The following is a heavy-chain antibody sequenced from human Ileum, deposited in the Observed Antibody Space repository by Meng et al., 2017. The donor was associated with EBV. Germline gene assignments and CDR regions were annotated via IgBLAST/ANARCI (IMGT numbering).Heavy chain of an antibody. CDR1: GGSISSYY. D-gene: IGHD2-15*01. Sequence: QAPLQESGPGLVKPSETLSLTCTVSGGSISSYYWSWIRQPPGKGLEWIGYIYYSGSTNYNPSLKSRVTISVDTSKNQFSLNLSSVTAADTAVYYCARGGWSLDYWGQGTLVTVSS. CDR3: ARGGWSLDY. V-gene: IGHV4-59*08. CDR2: IYYSGST. J-gene: IGHJ4*02.